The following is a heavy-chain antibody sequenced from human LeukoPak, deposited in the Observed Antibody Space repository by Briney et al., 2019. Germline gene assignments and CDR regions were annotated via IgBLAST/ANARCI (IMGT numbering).Heavy chain of an antibody. Sequence: PSETLSLTCAVYGGSFSGYYWSWIRQPPGKGLEWIGEINHSGSTNYNPSLKSRVTISVDTSKNQFSLKLSSVTAADTAVYYCASGLGIVDYWGQGTLVTVSS. D-gene: IGHD3-16*01. V-gene: IGHV4-34*01. CDR3: ASGLGIVDY. CDR1: GGSFSGYY. J-gene: IGHJ4*02. CDR2: INHSGST.